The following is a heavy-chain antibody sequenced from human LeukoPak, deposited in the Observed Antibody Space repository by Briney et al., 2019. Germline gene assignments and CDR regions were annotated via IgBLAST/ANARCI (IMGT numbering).Heavy chain of an antibody. CDR1: GGTFSSYA. Sequence: ASVKVSCKASGGTFSSYAISWVRQAPGQGLEWMGGIIPIFGTANYAQKFQGRVTITADESTSTAYMELSSLRSEDTAVYYCAREDCTNGVCYYIDYWGQGTLVTVSS. D-gene: IGHD2-8*01. J-gene: IGHJ4*02. CDR2: IIPIFGTA. CDR3: AREDCTNGVCYYIDY. V-gene: IGHV1-69*13.